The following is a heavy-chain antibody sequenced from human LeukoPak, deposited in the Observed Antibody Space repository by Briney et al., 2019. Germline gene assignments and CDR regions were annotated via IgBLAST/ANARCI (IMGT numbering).Heavy chain of an antibody. D-gene: IGHD6-13*01. CDR1: GFAFGDYW. CDR3: ASELPSSSWYDY. Sequence: GGSLRLSCVASGFAFGDYWMTWVRQAPGKGLEWVANIKKDGSEKYYVASVRGRFTISRDNAKNSLYLQMNSLRAEDTAVYYCASELPSSSWYDYWGQGTLVTVSS. V-gene: IGHV3-7*01. J-gene: IGHJ4*02. CDR2: IKKDGSEK.